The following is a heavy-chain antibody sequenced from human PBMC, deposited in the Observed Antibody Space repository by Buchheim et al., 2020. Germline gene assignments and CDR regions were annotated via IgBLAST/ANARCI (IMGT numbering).Heavy chain of an antibody. V-gene: IGHV3-23*01. D-gene: IGHD7-27*01. CDR1: GFSFSSYA. J-gene: IGHJ3*02. Sequence: EVQLLESGGGLVQPGGSLRLSCAASGFSFSSYAVSWVRQAPGKGLEWVSAISGSGDTTFYADSVKGRFTISRDNAQNKLYLQMNSLRAEDTALYHCASPWGATNEDAFDIWGQGT. CDR2: ISGSGDTT. CDR3: ASPWGATNEDAFDI.